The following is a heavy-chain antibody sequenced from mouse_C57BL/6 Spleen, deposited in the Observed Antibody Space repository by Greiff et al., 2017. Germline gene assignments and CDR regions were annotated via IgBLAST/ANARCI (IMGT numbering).Heavy chain of an antibody. CDR3: ARGSNHLDY. Sequence: VQLQQPGAELVKPGASVKLSCKASGYTFTSYWMQWVKQRPGQGLEWIGEIDPSDSYTNYNQKFKGKATLTVDTSSSTAYMQLSSLTSEDSAVYYCARGSNHLDYWGQGTTLTVSS. CDR2: IDPSDSYT. D-gene: IGHD2-5*01. CDR1: GYTFTSYW. V-gene: IGHV1-50*01. J-gene: IGHJ2*01.